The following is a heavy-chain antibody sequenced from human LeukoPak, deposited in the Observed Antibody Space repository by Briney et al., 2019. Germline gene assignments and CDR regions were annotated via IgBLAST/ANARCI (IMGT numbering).Heavy chain of an antibody. CDR3: GGVSRYCSSTCYSGAFDY. V-gene: IGHV3-53*01. CDR1: GFTVSSNY. J-gene: IGHJ4*01. CDR2: INSGGST. Sequence: PGGSLRLSCAASGFTVSSNYMSWVRQAPGKGLEWVADINSGGSTYYADSVMGRLTIFRGNSKNTLLFQMINRRAEDPAAVYCCGGVSRYCSSTCYSGAFDYWG. D-gene: IGHD2-2*01.